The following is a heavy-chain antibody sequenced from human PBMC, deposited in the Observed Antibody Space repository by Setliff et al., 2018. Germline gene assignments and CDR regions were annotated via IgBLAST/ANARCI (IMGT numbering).Heavy chain of an antibody. CDR2: IVPIVGIT. Sequence: SVKVSCKASGGTFSKYGISWVRQAPGQGCEWMGGIVPIVGITNYAQNFQGRVTITADESTSTAYMELSSLMSEDTAVYYCASHVVVISRGRMALYGMDVWGQGTTVTVSS. CDR1: GGTFSKYG. V-gene: IGHV1-69*10. J-gene: IGHJ6*02. CDR3: ASHVVVISRGRMALYGMDV. D-gene: IGHD3-22*01.